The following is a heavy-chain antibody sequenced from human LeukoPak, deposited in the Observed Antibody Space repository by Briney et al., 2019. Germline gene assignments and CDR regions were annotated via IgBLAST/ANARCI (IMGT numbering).Heavy chain of an antibody. CDR1: EFTLSDYY. J-gene: IGHJ4*02. CDR3: ARLGIITAAGSNDY. D-gene: IGHD6-13*01. Sequence: GGSLRLSCAASEFTLSDYYMSWIRQAPGKGLEWVSYISYSGDTIYYADSVKGRFTVSRDNAKNSLYLQMNSLRAEDTAVYYCARLGIITAAGSNDYWGQGTLVTVSS. CDR2: ISYSGDTI. V-gene: IGHV3-11*01.